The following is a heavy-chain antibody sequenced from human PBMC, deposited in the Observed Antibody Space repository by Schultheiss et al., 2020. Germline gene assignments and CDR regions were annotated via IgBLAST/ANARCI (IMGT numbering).Heavy chain of an antibody. J-gene: IGHJ4*02. D-gene: IGHD3-22*01. Sequence: GGSLRLSCAASGFTVSSNYMSWVRQAPGKGLEWVSGISWNSGSIGYADSVKGRFTISRDNAKNSLYLQMNSLRAEDTAVYYCARVGFSGQPHYYDSSGYYLGYWGQGTLVTVSS. CDR2: ISWNSGSI. CDR1: GFTVSSNY. CDR3: ARVGFSGQPHYYDSSGYYLGY. V-gene: IGHV3-11*01.